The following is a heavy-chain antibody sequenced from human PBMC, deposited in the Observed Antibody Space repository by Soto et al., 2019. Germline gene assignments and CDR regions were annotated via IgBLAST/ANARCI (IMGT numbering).Heavy chain of an antibody. V-gene: IGHV1-69*01. CDR2: IIPIFGTA. D-gene: IGHD3-10*01. CDR1: GGTFSSYA. CDR3: ARDRSSGSYWGGYYYYGMDV. J-gene: IGHJ6*02. Sequence: QVQLVQSGAEVKKPGSSVKVSCKASGGTFSSYAISWVRQAPGQGLEWMGGIIPIFGTANYAQKFQGRVTITADESTSTAYMELSSVRSEDTAVYYCARDRSSGSYWGGYYYYGMDVWGQGTTVTVSS.